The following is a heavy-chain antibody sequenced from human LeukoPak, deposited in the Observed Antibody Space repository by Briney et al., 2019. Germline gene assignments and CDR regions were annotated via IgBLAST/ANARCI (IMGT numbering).Heavy chain of an antibody. Sequence: DSVKGRFTISRDNSKNTLYLQMNSLRAEDTAVYYCARENSDDGFEIWGQGTMATVSS. V-gene: IGHV3-30*01. CDR3: ARENSDDGFEI. J-gene: IGHJ3*02.